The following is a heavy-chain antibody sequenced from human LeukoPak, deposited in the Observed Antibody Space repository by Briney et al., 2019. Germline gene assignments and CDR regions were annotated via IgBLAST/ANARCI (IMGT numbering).Heavy chain of an antibody. Sequence: ASVKVSCKASGYTFTGYYMHWVRQAPGQGLEWMGRINPNSGGTNYAQKFQGRATMTRDTSISTAYMELSRLRSDDTAVYYCARDETGGSQNFDYWGQGTLVTVSS. CDR2: INPNSGGT. CDR1: GYTFTGYY. J-gene: IGHJ4*02. V-gene: IGHV1-2*06. D-gene: IGHD1-26*01. CDR3: ARDETGGSQNFDY.